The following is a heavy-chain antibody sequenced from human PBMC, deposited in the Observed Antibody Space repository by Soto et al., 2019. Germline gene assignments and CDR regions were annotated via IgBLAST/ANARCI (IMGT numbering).Heavy chain of an antibody. V-gene: IGHV3-23*01. CDR2: ISGSGGST. Sequence: GGSLRLSCAASGFTFSSYARSWVRQAPGKGLEWVSAISGSGGSTYYADSVKGRFTISRDNSKNTLYLQMNSLRAEDTAVYYCAKGHDFWSGYYNYYFDYWGQGTLVTVSS. CDR3: AKGHDFWSGYYNYYFDY. CDR1: GFTFSSYA. D-gene: IGHD3-3*01. J-gene: IGHJ4*02.